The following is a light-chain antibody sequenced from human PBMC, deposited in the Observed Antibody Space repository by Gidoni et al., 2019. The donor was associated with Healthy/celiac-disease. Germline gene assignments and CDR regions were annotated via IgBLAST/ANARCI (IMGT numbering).Light chain of an antibody. CDR1: SSYVCGYNF. V-gene: IGLV2-11*01. CDR2: DVS. J-gene: IGLJ2*01. Sequence: QSALTQPRPVSGSPGPSVTISCTGTSSYVCGYNFVPWYQQNPGKAPKLRIYDVSKRPPGVPDRFSGSKSGNTASLTISGLQAEDEADYYCCSYAGSHVVFGGGTKLTVL. CDR3: CSYAGSHVV.